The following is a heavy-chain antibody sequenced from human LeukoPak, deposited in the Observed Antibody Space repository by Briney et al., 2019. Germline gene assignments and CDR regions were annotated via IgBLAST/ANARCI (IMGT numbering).Heavy chain of an antibody. Sequence: ASVKVSCKASGYTFTGCYMHWVRQAPGQGLEWMGWINPNSGGTNYAQKFQGRVTMTRDTSISTAYMELSRLRSDDTAVYYCARGAYDYVWGRPVDYWGQGTLVTVSS. J-gene: IGHJ4*02. CDR3: ARGAYDYVWGRPVDY. CDR2: INPNSGGT. D-gene: IGHD3-16*01. CDR1: GYTFTGCY. V-gene: IGHV1-2*02.